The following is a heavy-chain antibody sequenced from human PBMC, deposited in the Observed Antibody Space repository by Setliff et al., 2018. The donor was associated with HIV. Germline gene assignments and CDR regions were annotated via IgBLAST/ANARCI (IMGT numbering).Heavy chain of an antibody. V-gene: IGHV4-31*03. CDR3: ARHDYRDYGEWSAFDI. CDR1: DDSISSGVYY. J-gene: IGHJ3*02. CDR2: VHQNGNI. D-gene: IGHD4-17*01. Sequence: KPSETLSLTCSVSDDSISSGVYYWSWVRQFPGKGLEWIGYVHQNGNINYNPSLNSRVAMSLDTSKSQFSLKLTSVTAADTAVYYCARHDYRDYGEWSAFDIWGQGTMVTVSS.